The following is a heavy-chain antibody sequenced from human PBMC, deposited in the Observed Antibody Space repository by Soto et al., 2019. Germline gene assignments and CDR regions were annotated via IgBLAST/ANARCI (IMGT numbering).Heavy chain of an antibody. CDR3: ARGQEGVVATH. V-gene: IGHV4-34*01. CDR1: GGSLSGYY. J-gene: IGHJ4*02. D-gene: IGHD5-12*01. Sequence: QVQLQQWGAGLLKPSETLSLNCAVTGGSLSGYYWSWNHQPPGKGLEWIGEVKDGGHTNYSPSLRGRVTISSDTSNNQFSHRLNSVTAADTGVYYCARGQEGVVATHWDQGSLVTVSS. CDR2: VKDGGHT.